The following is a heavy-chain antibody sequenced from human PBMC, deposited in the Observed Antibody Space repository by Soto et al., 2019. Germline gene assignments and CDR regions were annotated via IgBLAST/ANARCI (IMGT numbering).Heavy chain of an antibody. CDR1: GGSSSGYY. J-gene: IGHJ4*02. V-gene: IGHV4-34*01. D-gene: IGHD6-13*01. CDR2: INLIGST. CDR3: ASLGSFSQLPYYSSSWYPSVNFGY. Sequence: NPSETLSLTCAVYGGSSSGYYWSWIRQPPGKGLEWIGEINLIGSTNYNPSLKSLFTISVDTSKNQFSLKLSSVSAADTALYYCASLGSFSQLPYYSSSWYPSVNFGYWGQGTLVTVSS.